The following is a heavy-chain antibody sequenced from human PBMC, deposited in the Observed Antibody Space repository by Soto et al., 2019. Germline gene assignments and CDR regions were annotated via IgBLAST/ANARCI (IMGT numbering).Heavy chain of an antibody. CDR1: GYTFSGYA. Sequence: QVQLVQSGAEEKKPGASVKVSCKASGYTFSGYAMHWVRQAPGQRLEWMGWINAGNGNTKYSQKFQGRVTINRDTSASTAYRELSSLRSEDTAVYYCARAVAVPADFDYWGQGTLVTVSS. CDR3: ARAVAVPADFDY. CDR2: INAGNGNT. J-gene: IGHJ4*02. V-gene: IGHV1-3*05. D-gene: IGHD6-19*01.